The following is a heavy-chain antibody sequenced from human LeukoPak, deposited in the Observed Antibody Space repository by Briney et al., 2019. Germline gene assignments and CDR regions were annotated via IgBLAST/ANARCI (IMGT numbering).Heavy chain of an antibody. CDR2: ISPDGTSK. J-gene: IGHJ4*02. Sequence: GGSLRLSCAASGFTCRSYWMHWVRQAPGKGLVWVSRISPDGTSKSYADSVKGRFTISRDNAKNTLSLQMNSLRAEDTGLYYCARADGSHYGLKDYWGQGTLVTVSS. D-gene: IGHD1-26*01. CDR3: ARADGSHYGLKDY. V-gene: IGHV3-74*01. CDR1: GFTCRSYW.